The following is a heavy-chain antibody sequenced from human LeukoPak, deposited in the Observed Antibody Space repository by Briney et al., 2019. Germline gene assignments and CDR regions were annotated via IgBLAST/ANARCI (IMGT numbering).Heavy chain of an antibody. CDR2: IYSSGNT. D-gene: IGHD3-3*01. CDR3: AKDTIFGVVIEKY. V-gene: IGHV3-53*01. CDR1: GFTVSSNY. J-gene: IGHJ4*02. Sequence: GGSLRLSCAASGFTVSSNYMSWVRQAPGKGLEWVSVIYSSGNTYYADSVKGRFTISRVNSKNTLYLQMNSLRAEDTAVYYCAKDTIFGVVIEKYWGQGTLVTVSS.